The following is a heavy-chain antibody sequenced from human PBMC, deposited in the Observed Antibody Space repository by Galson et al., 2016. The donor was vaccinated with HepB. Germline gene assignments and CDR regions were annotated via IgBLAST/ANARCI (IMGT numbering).Heavy chain of an antibody. CDR1: GGTFSNFA. J-gene: IGHJ5*02. D-gene: IGHD5-18*01. CDR3: ARPKGYSNSWFAGFDP. V-gene: IGHV1-69*13. CDR2: SIPVFGSA. Sequence: SVKVSCKASGGTFSNFAISWVRQAPGQGLEWMGGSIPVFGSANYAQKFQDRVTITADESTSTAYLELSSLRSDDTAVYYCARPKGYSNSWFAGFDPWGQGTLVTVSS.